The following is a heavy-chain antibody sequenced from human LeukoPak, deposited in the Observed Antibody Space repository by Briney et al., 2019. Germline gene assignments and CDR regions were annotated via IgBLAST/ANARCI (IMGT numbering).Heavy chain of an antibody. D-gene: IGHD3-3*01. CDR1: GFTFSSYG. J-gene: IGHJ4*02. CDR3: AQGDGTYYDFWSGSFVDY. CDR2: IRYDGSNK. Sequence: PGGSLRLSCAASGFTFSSYGMHWVRQAPGKGLEWVAFIRYDGSNKYYADSVKGRFTISRDNSNNTLYLQMNSLRADDTAIYYCAQGDGTYYDFWSGSFVDYWGQGTLVTVSS. V-gene: IGHV3-30*02.